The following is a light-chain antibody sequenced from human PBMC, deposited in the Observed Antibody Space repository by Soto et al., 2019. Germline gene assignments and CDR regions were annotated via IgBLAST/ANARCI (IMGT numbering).Light chain of an antibody. CDR3: CSHAGGGTCEWV. CDR1: SSDVGTYNL. CDR2: EVN. J-gene: IGLJ3*02. V-gene: IGLV2-23*02. Sequence: QSALTQPASVSGSPGQSITISCTGSSSDVGTYNLVSWYQQHPGKAPKLIIYEVNKRPSGVSNRFSGSKSGNTASLTISGLQAEDEADYYCCSHAGGGTCEWVFGGGTELTVL.